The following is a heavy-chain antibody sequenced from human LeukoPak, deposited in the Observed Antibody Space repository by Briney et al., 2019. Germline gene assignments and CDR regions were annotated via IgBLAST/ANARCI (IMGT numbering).Heavy chain of an antibody. J-gene: IGHJ4*02. D-gene: IGHD2-2*01. V-gene: IGHV3-21*01. CDR3: ARWVCSSTSCYYFDY. CDR1: GFTFSGYT. CDR2: INNSSTYI. Sequence: GGSLRLSCAASGFTFSGYTMTWVRQAPGKGLEWVSSINNSSTYIYYADSVKGRFTISRDNVQNSLYLQMNSLRAEDTAVYYCARWVCSSTSCYYFDYWGQGTLVVVSS.